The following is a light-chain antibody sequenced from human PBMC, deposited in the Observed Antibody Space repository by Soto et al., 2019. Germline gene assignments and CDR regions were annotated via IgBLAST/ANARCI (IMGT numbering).Light chain of an antibody. J-gene: IGKJ1*01. CDR2: WAS. CDR1: QRVLNDSNNKNY. CDR3: QQYYSIPKT. V-gene: IGKV4-1*01. Sequence: DIVMTQSPDSLAVSLGERATINCKSSQRVLNDSNNKNYLAWYQQKPGQPPKLLIYWASTRESGVPDRFSGTGSGTDFTLTISSLQAEDVAVYYCQQYYSIPKTFGQGTKVDIK.